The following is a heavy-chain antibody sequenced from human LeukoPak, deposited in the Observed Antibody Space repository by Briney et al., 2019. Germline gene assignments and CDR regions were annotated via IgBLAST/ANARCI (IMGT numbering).Heavy chain of an antibody. Sequence: KASETLSLTCTVSGGSISSGGYYWSWIRQHPGKGLEWIGYIYYSGSTYYNPSLKSRVTISVDTSKNQFSLKLSSVTAADTAVYYCARPPKDASGYYLIWGQGTPVTVSS. D-gene: IGHD3-22*01. CDR1: GGSISSGGYY. J-gene: IGHJ4*02. CDR3: ARPPKDASGYYLI. V-gene: IGHV4-31*03. CDR2: IYYSGST.